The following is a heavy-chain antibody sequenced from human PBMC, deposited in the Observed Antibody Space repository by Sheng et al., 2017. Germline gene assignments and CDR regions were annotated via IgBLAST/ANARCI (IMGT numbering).Heavy chain of an antibody. CDR1: GFTFGTYT. D-gene: IGHD3-16*01. V-gene: IGHV3-23*01. Sequence: EVQLMESGGGLVQPGGSLRLSCADSGFTFGTYTMTWVRQAPGKGPEWVSAISDTGGASSYADSVEGRFTISRDNSKRTLSLHMNRLRAEDTAVYYCAKLQGLAAFDVVGPGDNGHRLF. J-gene: IGHJ3*01. CDR2: ISDTGGAS. CDR3: AKLQGLAAFDV.